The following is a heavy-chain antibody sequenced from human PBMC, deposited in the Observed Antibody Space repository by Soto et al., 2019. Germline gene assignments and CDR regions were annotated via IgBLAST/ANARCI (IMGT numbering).Heavy chain of an antibody. D-gene: IGHD5-18*01. CDR3: ARGRAYSYGYADY. CDR2: ISRNGGST. J-gene: IGHJ4*02. V-gene: IGHV3-64*02. CDR1: GFTFCDYA. Sequence: EVQLVESGEGLVQPGGSLRLSCAASGFTFCDYAMHWVRQAPGKGLECVSSISRNGGSTYYADSVKGRFSISRDNSKSMLYLQMGSLRAEDMAVYYCARGRAYSYGYADYWGQGTLVTVSS.